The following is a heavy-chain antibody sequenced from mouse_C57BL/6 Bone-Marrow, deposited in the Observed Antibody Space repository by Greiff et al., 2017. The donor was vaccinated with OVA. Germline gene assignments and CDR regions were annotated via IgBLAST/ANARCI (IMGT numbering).Heavy chain of an antibody. CDR3: ARPPLFFDY. CDR2: IDPSDSYT. V-gene: IGHV1-59*01. J-gene: IGHJ2*01. CDR1: GYTFTSYW. Sequence: QVHVKQPGAELVRPGTSVKLSCKASGYTFTSYWMHWVKQRPGQGLEWIGVIDPSDSYTNYNQKFKGKATLTVDTSSSTAYMQLSSLTSEDSAVYYCARPPLFFDYWGQGTTLTVSS.